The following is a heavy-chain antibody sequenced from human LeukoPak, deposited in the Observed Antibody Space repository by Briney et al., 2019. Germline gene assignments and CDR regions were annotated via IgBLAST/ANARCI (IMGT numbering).Heavy chain of an antibody. J-gene: IGHJ3*02. Sequence: GRSLRLSCAASGFTFSSYGMHWVRQAPGKGLEWVAFIRYDGSNKYYPDSVKGRFTISRDNSKNTLYLQMNSLRAEDTAVYYCAKGPNYDILTGWRKTHNAFDIWGQGTMVTVSS. CDR2: IRYDGSNK. D-gene: IGHD3-9*01. V-gene: IGHV3-30*02. CDR1: GFTFSSYG. CDR3: AKGPNYDILTGWRKTHNAFDI.